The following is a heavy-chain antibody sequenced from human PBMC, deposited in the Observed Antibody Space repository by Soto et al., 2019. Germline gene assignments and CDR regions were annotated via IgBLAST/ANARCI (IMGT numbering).Heavy chain of an antibody. CDR3: SRVQATGTGREFFDS. J-gene: IGHJ4*01. V-gene: IGHV3-23*01. D-gene: IGHD3-10*01. CDR2: IDGGDDST. CDR1: GFTFSSSA. Sequence: GGSLRLSCAASGFTFSSSAMTWVRLAPGKGLEWVSGIDGGDDSTYYADSVRGHFTISRDKSKNTLYLQMNSLRVEDTAVYFCSRVQATGTGREFFDSWGQGTLVTVSS.